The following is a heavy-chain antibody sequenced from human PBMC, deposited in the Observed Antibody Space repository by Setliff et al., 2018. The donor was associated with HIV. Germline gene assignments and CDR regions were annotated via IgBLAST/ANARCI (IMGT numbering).Heavy chain of an antibody. V-gene: IGHV3-23*01. CDR3: AKTPLY. Sequence: GGSLRLSCAASGFTFSNQVMTWVRQAPGKGLEWVSSISGTGADTYYADSVKGRFAISRDNSKNTLYLQMNSLRAEDTAVYYCAKTPLYWGKGTTVTVSS. CDR2: ISGTGADT. J-gene: IGHJ6*04. CDR1: GFTFSNQV.